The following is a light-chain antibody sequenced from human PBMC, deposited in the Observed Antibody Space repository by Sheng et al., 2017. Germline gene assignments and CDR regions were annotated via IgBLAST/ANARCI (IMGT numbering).Light chain of an antibody. V-gene: IGKV3-11*01. Sequence: EIVLTQSPATLSLSPGERATLSCRASQSVSSYLAWYQQKPGQAPRLLIYDASNRATGIPARFSGSGSGTDFTLTISSLEPEDFAVYYCQQRSNWPPWTFGQGTEGGIQT. CDR2: DAS. CDR3: QQRSNWPPWT. J-gene: IGKJ1*01. CDR1: QSVSSY.